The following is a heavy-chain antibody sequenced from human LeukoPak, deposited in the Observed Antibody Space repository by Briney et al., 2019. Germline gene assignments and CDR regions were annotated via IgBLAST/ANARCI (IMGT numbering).Heavy chain of an antibody. V-gene: IGHV3-23*01. CDR1: GFTFSDSA. J-gene: IGHJ5*02. CDR2: ISDTGGRT. CDR3: AKGGQDFDFWRFDL. Sequence: GGSLRLSCAASGFTFSDSAVSWVRHSPGEGLKWVSSISDTGGRTYYADSVKGRFTITRDNSRNTVNLQMNSLRDGDTARYYCAKGGQDFDFWRFDLWGQGILVIVSS. D-gene: IGHD3-3*01.